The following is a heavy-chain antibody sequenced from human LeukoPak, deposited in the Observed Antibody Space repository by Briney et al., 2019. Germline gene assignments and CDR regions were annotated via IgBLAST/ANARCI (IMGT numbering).Heavy chain of an antibody. CDR1: GYTFTSYG. J-gene: IGHJ4*02. CDR3: ARDSDYYYDSSAWGFDY. CDR2: ISAYNGNT. V-gene: IGHV1-18*01. Sequence: ASVKVSFKVSGYTFTSYGISWVRQAPGQGLEWMGWISAYNGNTNYAQKLRGRVTMTTDTSTSTAYMELRSLRSDDTAVYYCARDSDYYYDSSAWGFDYWGQGTLVTVSS. D-gene: IGHD3-22*01.